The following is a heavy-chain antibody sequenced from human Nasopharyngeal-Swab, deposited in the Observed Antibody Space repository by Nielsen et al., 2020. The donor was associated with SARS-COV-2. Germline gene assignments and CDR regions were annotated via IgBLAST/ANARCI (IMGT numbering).Heavy chain of an antibody. CDR1: GSTFSSYG. CDR2: ISYDGSNK. V-gene: IGHV3-30*18. CDR3: AKMAGYSSSWYGSSLIDY. Sequence: GGSLRLSCAASGSTFSSYGMHWVRQAPGKGLEWVAVISYDGSNKYYADSVKGRFTISRDNSKNTLYLQMNSPRAEDTAVYYCAKMAGYSSSWYGSSLIDYWGQGTLVTASS. J-gene: IGHJ4*02. D-gene: IGHD6-13*01.